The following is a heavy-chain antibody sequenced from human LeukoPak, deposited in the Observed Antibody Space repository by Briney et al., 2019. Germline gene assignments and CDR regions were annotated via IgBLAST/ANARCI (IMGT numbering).Heavy chain of an antibody. CDR2: ISAYNGNT. J-gene: IGHJ4*02. CDR3: ARITMVRGVKHYFDY. CDR1: GYTFTSYG. V-gene: IGHV1-18*01. Sequence: ASVKVSCKASGYTFTSYGISWVRQAPGQGLEWMGWISAYNGNTNYAQKLQGRVTMTTDTSTSTAYMELRSLRSDDTAVYYRARITMVRGVKHYFDYWGQGTLVTVSS. D-gene: IGHD3-10*01.